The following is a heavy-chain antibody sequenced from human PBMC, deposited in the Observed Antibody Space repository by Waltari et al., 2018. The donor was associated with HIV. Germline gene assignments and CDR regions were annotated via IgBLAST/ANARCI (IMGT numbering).Heavy chain of an antibody. Sequence: QVQLVQSGAEVRKPGASVKVSCQASGYTFTGYYLNWVRQAPGQGLEWMGRINPNSGGTNYAQKFQARVTMTRDTSIGAAYMELSSLRPNDTAVYYCARVTTVTGDSYFYYGMDVWGQGTTVTVSS. CDR1: GYTFTGYY. D-gene: IGHD4-17*01. CDR2: INPNSGGT. V-gene: IGHV1-2*06. CDR3: ARVTTVTGDSYFYYGMDV. J-gene: IGHJ6*02.